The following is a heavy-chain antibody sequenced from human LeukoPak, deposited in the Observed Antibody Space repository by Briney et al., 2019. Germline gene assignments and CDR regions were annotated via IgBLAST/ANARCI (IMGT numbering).Heavy chain of an antibody. Sequence: ASVKVSCKASGYTFTGYYMHWVRQAPGQGLEWMGWINPNSGGTNYAQKFQGRVTMTRDTSISTVYMELSSLRSEDTAVYYCARWGASGLALIYYYGMDVWGQGTTVTVSS. CDR1: GYTFTGYY. CDR2: INPNSGGT. J-gene: IGHJ6*02. V-gene: IGHV1-2*02. CDR3: ARWGASGLALIYYYGMDV. D-gene: IGHD3/OR15-3a*01.